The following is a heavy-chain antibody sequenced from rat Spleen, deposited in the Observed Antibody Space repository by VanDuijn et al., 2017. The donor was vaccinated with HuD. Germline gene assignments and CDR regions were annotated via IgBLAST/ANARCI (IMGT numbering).Heavy chain of an antibody. J-gene: IGHJ2*01. CDR2: IPNGGPNT. CDR3: ARDTNYFDY. CDR1: GFTFSSYW. V-gene: IGHV5-31*01. Sequence: EVQLVETGGGLVQPGKSLKLSCVASGFTFSSYWMYWVRQAPGKGLEWVASIPNGGPNTYYSDSVKDRFTISRDNTKSTLYLQMNSLRSEDTATYYCARDTNYFDYWGHGVMVTVSS.